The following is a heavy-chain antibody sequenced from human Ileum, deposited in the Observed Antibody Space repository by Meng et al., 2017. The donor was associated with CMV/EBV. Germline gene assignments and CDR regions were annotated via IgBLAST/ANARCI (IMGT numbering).Heavy chain of an antibody. V-gene: IGHV4-4*07. CDR3: ARAAARGVPVDL. CDR2: IHPTGTT. J-gene: IGHJ5*02. Sequence: QWQLQAPGPRLLPPSETLSLTCTVTGGSLTSYYWTWIRQPAGKGLEWIGRIHPTGTTDDNPSLRSRVSMSLDKSKNQFSLKLTSVTAADTAVYYCARAAARGVPVDLWGQGTLVTVSS. CDR1: GGSLTSYY. D-gene: IGHD3-10*01.